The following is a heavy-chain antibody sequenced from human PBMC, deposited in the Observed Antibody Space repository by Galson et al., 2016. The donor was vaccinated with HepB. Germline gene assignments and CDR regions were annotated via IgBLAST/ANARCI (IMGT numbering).Heavy chain of an antibody. Sequence: SVKVSCKASGYTFTSYAVHWVRQAPGQRLEWMGWINAGNGNTKYSQKFQGRVSITRDTSASTHYMGLSSMRSEDTAVYYCARVRKVIVVGDAFDIWGQGTMVTVSS. CDR2: INAGNGNT. D-gene: IGHD3-16*02. V-gene: IGHV1-3*01. J-gene: IGHJ3*02. CDR1: GYTFTSYA. CDR3: ARVRKVIVVGDAFDI.